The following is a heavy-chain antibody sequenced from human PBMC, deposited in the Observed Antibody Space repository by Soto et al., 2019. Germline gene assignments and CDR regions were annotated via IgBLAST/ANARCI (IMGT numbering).Heavy chain of an antibody. D-gene: IGHD3-10*01. Sequence: ASVKVSCKASGYTFTSYYMHWVRQAPGQGLEWMGIINPSGGSTSYAQKFQGRVTMTRDTSTSTVYMELSSLRSEDTAVYYCARDRKDVGSGSYSGYGMDVWGQGTTVTVSS. CDR1: GYTFTSYY. V-gene: IGHV1-46*01. CDR2: INPSGGST. J-gene: IGHJ6*02. CDR3: ARDRKDVGSGSYSGYGMDV.